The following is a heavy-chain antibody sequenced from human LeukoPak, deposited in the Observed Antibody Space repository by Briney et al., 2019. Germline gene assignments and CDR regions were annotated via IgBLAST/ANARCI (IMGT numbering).Heavy chain of an antibody. CDR3: ARHQYSGTVDY. J-gene: IGHJ4*02. CDR1: GGSFSGYY. V-gene: IGHV4-34*01. CDR2: IYSGGST. D-gene: IGHD6-13*01. Sequence: SETLSLTCAVYGGSFSGYYWSWIRQPPGKGLEWIGNIYSGGSTYYNPSLKSRVTISVDTSKNQFSLKLSSVTAADTAVYYCARHQYSGTVDYWGQGTLVTVSS.